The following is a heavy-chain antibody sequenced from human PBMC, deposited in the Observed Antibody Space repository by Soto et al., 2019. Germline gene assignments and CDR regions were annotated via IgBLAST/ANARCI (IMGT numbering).Heavy chain of an antibody. J-gene: IGHJ4*02. CDR3: VRRLAVKPYHFEF. CDR2: SYPGDCDT. D-gene: IGHD3-22*01. CDR1: GYSFSSYW. Sequence: GESLKISCKGSGYSFSSYWIGWCRQMPGKGLEWVGISYPGDCDTRYSPSFQGHVAISADKSISTAYLQWSSLKASATAMYYCVRRLAVKPYHFEFWGQGTMVTGSS. V-gene: IGHV5-51*01.